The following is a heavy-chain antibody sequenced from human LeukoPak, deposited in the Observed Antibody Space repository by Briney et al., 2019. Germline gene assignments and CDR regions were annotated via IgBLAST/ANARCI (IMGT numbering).Heavy chain of an antibody. CDR2: IIPIFGTA. CDR1: GGTFNNYA. CDR3: ARGKGTHYYDSSGYYMY. J-gene: IGHJ4*02. D-gene: IGHD3-22*01. V-gene: IGHV1-69*13. Sequence: SVKVSCKASGGTFNNYAISWVRQAPGQGLEWMGGIIPIFGTANYAQKFQGRVTITADESTGTAYMELSSLRSEDTAVYYCARGKGTHYYDSSGYYMYWGQGTLVTVSS.